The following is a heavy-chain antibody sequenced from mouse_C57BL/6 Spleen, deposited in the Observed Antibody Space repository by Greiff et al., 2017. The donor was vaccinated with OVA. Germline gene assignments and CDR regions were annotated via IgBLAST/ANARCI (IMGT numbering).Heavy chain of an antibody. D-gene: IGHD1-1*01. CDR2: ISDGGSYT. V-gene: IGHV5-4*01. CDR1: GFTFSSYA. J-gene: IGHJ2*01. Sequence: DVHLVESGGGLVKPGGSLKLSCAASGFTFSSYAMSWVRQTPEKRLEWVATISDGGSYTYYPDNVKGRFTISRDNAKNNLYLQMSHLKSEDTAMYYCAREDYGSPYNTDNRGEGTTRT. CDR3: AREDYGSPYNTDN.